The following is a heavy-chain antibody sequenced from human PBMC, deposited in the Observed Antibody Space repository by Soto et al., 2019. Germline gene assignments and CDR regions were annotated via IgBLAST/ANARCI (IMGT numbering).Heavy chain of an antibody. Sequence: ASLKVSCKASGYTFTGYYMHWVRQAPGQGLEWMGWINPNSGGTNYAQKFQGRVTMTRDTSISTAYMELSRLRSDDTAVYYCARESGIAAAGTYYYYGMDVWGQVTTVTVSS. J-gene: IGHJ6*02. CDR2: INPNSGGT. V-gene: IGHV1-2*02. D-gene: IGHD6-13*01. CDR3: ARESGIAAAGTYYYYGMDV. CDR1: GYTFTGYY.